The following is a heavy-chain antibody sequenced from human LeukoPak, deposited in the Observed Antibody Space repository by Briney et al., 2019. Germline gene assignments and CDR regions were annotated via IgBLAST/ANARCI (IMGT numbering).Heavy chain of an antibody. CDR3: ARARLGYCSSTSCSKPYYYYGMDV. J-gene: IGHJ6*02. CDR2: IIPIFGTA. D-gene: IGHD2-2*01. Sequence: ASVKVSCKASGGTFSSYAISWVRQAPGQGLEWVGGIIPIFGTANYAQKFQGRVTITADESTSTAYMELSSLRSEDTAVYYCARARLGYCSSTSCSKPYYYYGMDVWGQGTTVTVSS. V-gene: IGHV1-69*13. CDR1: GGTFSSYA.